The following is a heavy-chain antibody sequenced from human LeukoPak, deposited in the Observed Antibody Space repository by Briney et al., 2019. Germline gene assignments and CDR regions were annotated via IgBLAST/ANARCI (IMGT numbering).Heavy chain of an antibody. CDR1: GSRFATYW. CDR3: ARRGYCGGDCYSDY. CDR2: IYPGDSDT. J-gene: IGHJ4*02. Sequence: GASLKISFKGSGSRFATYWIGWVRQMPGKGLEWMGIIYPGDSDTRYSPSFQGQVTISADKSISTAFLQWSSLKASDTAMYYCARRGYCGGDCYSDYWGQGTLVTVSS. V-gene: IGHV5-51*01. D-gene: IGHD2-21*01.